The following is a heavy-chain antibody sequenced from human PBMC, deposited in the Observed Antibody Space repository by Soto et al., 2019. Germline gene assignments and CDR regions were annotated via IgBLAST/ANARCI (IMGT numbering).Heavy chain of an antibody. CDR2: ITDTGGDT. Sequence: EVQMLESGGDLVQPGGSLRLSCVASGFTFSTFPMTWVRQAPGKGLEWVSTITDTGGDTKYSDSVRGRFTMSRDNSKKTLYLQMNNLRVEDSALYYCARGSTDSYPGSRIFDFWGRGTLVTVSS. CDR1: GFTFSTFP. V-gene: IGHV3-23*01. J-gene: IGHJ4*02. D-gene: IGHD3-10*01. CDR3: ARGSTDSYPGSRIFDF.